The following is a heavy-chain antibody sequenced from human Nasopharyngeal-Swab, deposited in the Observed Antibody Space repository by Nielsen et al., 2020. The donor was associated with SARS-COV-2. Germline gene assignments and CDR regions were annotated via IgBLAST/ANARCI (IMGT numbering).Heavy chain of an antibody. J-gene: IGHJ4*02. D-gene: IGHD2-15*01. V-gene: IGHV3-20*04. CDR3: ARDRGYCSGGSCYDYFDY. CDR2: ISWNGGYA. Sequence: GGSLRLSCAVSGFTFDDYGMSWVRQAPGKGLEWVSGISWNGGYAGYADSVKGRFTISRDNAKNSLYLQMNSLRAEDTALYYCARDRGYCSGGSCYDYFDYWGQGTLVTVSS. CDR1: GFTFDDYG.